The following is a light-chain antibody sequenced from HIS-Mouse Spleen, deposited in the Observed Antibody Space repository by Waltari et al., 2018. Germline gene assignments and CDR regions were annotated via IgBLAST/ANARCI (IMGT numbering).Light chain of an antibody. CDR3: AAWDDSLNGWV. CDR2: SNN. Sequence: QSVLTQPPSASGTPGQRVTISCSGSSSNIGSHTVHWYQQLPGTAPKLLIYSNNQRPSGVPDRFSGSKSGTSASLAISGLQSEDEADYYCAAWDDSLNGWVFGGGTKLTVL. V-gene: IGLV1-44*01. CDR1: SSNIGSHT. J-gene: IGLJ3*02.